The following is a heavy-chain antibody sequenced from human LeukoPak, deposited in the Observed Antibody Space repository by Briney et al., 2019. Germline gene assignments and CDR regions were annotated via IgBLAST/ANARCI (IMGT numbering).Heavy chain of an antibody. CDR2: IYHSGST. CDR3: ARDVGGGDC. CDR1: GYSISSGYY. J-gene: IGHJ4*02. V-gene: IGHV4-38-2*02. D-gene: IGHD3-16*01. Sequence: PSETLSLTCTVSGYSISSGYYWGWIRQPPGKGLEWIGSIYHSGSTYYNPSLKSRVTISVDTSKNQFSLKLSSVTAADTAVYYCARDVGGGDCWGQGTLVTVSS.